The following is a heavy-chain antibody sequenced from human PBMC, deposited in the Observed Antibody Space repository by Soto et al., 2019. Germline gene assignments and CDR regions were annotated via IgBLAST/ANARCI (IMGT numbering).Heavy chain of an antibody. CDR3: ARLQRDILTGYGMDV. CDR2: IYYSGST. Sequence: SETLSLTCTVSGGSISSSSYYWGWIRQPPGKGLEWIGSIYYSGSTYYNPSLKSRVTISVDTSKNQFSLKLSSVTAADTAVYYCARLQRDILTGYGMDVWGQGTTVTVSS. D-gene: IGHD3-9*01. CDR1: GGSISSSSYY. V-gene: IGHV4-39*01. J-gene: IGHJ6*02.